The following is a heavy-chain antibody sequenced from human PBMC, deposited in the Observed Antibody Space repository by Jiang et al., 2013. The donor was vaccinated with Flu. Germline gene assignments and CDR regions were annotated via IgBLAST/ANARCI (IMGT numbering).Heavy chain of an antibody. CDR3: ARDQSEPCSSTSCYTAYYYYYGMDV. D-gene: IGHD2-2*02. J-gene: IGHJ6*02. V-gene: IGHV6-1*01. CDR2: TYYRSKWYN. Sequence: EWLGRTYYRSKWYNDYAVSVKSRITINPDTSKNQFSLQLNSVTPEDTAVYYCARDQSEPCSSTSCYTAYYYYYGMDVWGQGTTVTVSS.